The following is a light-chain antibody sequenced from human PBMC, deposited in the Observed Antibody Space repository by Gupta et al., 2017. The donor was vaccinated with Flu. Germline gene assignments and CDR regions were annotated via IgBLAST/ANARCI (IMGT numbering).Light chain of an antibody. CDR2: MNT. CDR3: QSYDSSLSALV. Sequence: QSVLTQPPSVSGAPGQRVPISCTGGSFNLGAGYDVQWYQQFPGRAPKLLIYMNTNRPSEVPDRFSASRSGTSASLAISGLQAEDEADYYCQSYDSSLSALVFGGGTKLTVL. CDR1: SFNLGAGYD. V-gene: IGLV1-40*01. J-gene: IGLJ2*01.